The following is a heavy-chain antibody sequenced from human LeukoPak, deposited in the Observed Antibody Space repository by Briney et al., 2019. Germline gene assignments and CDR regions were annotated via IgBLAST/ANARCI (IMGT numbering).Heavy chain of an antibody. CDR3: ARDLTAVAGNWYFDL. J-gene: IGHJ2*01. CDR2: ISAYNGNT. CDR1: GYTFTSYG. Sequence: ASVTVSCKASGYTFTSYGISWVRQAPGQGLEWMGWISAYNGNTNYAQKFQGRVTMTTDTSTSTAYMELRSLRSDDTAVYYCARDLTAVAGNWYFDLWGRGTLVTVSS. D-gene: IGHD6-19*01. V-gene: IGHV1-18*04.